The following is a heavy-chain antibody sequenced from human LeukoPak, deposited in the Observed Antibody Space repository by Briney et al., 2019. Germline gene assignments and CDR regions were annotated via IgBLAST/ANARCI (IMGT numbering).Heavy chain of an antibody. D-gene: IGHD6-19*01. Sequence: GGSLRLSCAASGFTFSSYSMNWVRQAPGKGLEWVSSISSSSSYIYYADSVKGRFTISRDNAKNSLYLQMNSLRAEDTAVYYCASEGQGIAVAGNPFDYWGQGTLVTVSS. V-gene: IGHV3-21*04. J-gene: IGHJ4*02. CDR1: GFTFSSYS. CDR3: ASEGQGIAVAGNPFDY. CDR2: ISSSSSYI.